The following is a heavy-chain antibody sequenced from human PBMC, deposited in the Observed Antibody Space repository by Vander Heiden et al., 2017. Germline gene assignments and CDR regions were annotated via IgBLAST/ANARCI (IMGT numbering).Heavy chain of an antibody. CDR1: GFTPRGSA. V-gene: IGHV3-73*02. CDR2: IRSKVNGDAT. J-gene: IGHJ5*02. CDR3: TRLEEQIVATSLDP. Sequence: EVQLVESGGGLVQPGGSLKISCAASGFTPRGSAIHWVRQASGKGLEWVGRIRSKVNGDATAYAASVDGRFTISKDDSKNTAYLQMNSLRTDDTAVYYCTRLEEQIVATSLDPWGQGTLVTVSS. D-gene: IGHD2-21*01.